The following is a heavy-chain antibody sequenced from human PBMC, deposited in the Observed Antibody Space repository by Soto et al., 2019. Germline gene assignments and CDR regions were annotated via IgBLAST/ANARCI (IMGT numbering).Heavy chain of an antibody. J-gene: IGHJ4*02. D-gene: IGHD5-12*01. Sequence: QVQLVQSGAEVKKPGASVKVSCKASGYSFITYHMHWVRQAPGQGLEWMGIIKPTGGSTGYAQEFQGRVTMTRDTSTSTVYLELSSLRSEDTAVYYCTRMFGDSGYEPEIDYFDYWGQGTLVTVSS. CDR1: GYSFITYH. V-gene: IGHV1-46*01. CDR3: TRMFGDSGYEPEIDYFDY. CDR2: IKPTGGST.